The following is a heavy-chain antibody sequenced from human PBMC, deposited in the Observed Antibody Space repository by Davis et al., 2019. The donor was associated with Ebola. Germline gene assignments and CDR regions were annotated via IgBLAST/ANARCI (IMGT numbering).Heavy chain of an antibody. Sequence: PGGSLRLSCKGSGYSFTSYWIGWVRQMPGKGLEWMGIIYPGDSDTRYSPSFQGQVTISADKSISTAYLQWSSLKASDTAMYYCATNIEQWLDPGDAFDIWGQGTMVTVSS. CDR1: GYSFTSYW. V-gene: IGHV5-51*01. CDR3: ATNIEQWLDPGDAFDI. J-gene: IGHJ3*02. CDR2: IYPGDSDT. D-gene: IGHD6-19*01.